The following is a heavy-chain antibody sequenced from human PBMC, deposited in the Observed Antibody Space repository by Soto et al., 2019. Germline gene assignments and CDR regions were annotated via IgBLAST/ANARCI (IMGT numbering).Heavy chain of an antibody. J-gene: IGHJ5*02. V-gene: IGHV1-3*04. D-gene: IGHD3-3*01. CDR3: ARDGNDFWSGPNWFDP. CDR2: INTGNGNT. CDR1: GYTFTRYL. Sequence: QVQLVQSGAEVKKPGASVKLSCKASGYTFTRYLMHWVRQAPGQRLEWMGWINTGNGNTKYSQKFQDRVTITRDTPASTGHMELRSLRSEDTAVYYCARDGNDFWSGPNWFDPWGQGTLVTVSS.